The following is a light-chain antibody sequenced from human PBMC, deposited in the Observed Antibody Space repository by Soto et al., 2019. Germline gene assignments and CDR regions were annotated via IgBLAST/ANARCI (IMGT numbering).Light chain of an antibody. CDR3: QQSYRPPHT. Sequence: DIQMTQSPSSLSASVGDRVTITCRASQNINKYVNWYQQKPGKAPKLLIYAASTLQSGVPSRFSGRATGTDFTLTISSLQPEDFATYFCQQSYRPPHTFGQGTKLEI. CDR1: QNINKY. J-gene: IGKJ2*01. CDR2: AAS. V-gene: IGKV1-39*01.